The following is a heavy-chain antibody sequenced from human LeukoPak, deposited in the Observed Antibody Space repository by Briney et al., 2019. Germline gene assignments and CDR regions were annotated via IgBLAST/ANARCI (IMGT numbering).Heavy chain of an antibody. V-gene: IGHV1-2*02. CDR1: GYTFTGYY. CDR2: INPNSGGT. J-gene: IGHJ5*02. CDR3: ARGPTRKQWLPGSNWFDP. D-gene: IGHD6-19*01. Sequence: ASVKVSCKASGYTFTGYYMHWVRQAPGQGLEWMGWINPNSGGTNYAQKFQGRVTMTRNTSISTAYMELSSLRSEDTAVYYCARGPTRKQWLPGSNWFDPWGQGTLVTVSS.